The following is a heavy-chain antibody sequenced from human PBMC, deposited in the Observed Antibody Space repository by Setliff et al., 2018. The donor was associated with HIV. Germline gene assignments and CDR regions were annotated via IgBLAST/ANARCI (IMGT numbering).Heavy chain of an antibody. Sequence: KTSETLSLTCTVSGGSIASGDYYWNWIRQPPGKGLEWIGYIHYSGFTYYKPSLKSRVTISVDTSKNQFSLKLSSVTAADTAVYYCARYYYGSQTMPDYWGQGTLVTVSS. CDR2: IHYSGFT. V-gene: IGHV4-30-4*08. CDR1: GGSIASGDYY. D-gene: IGHD3-10*01. CDR3: ARYYYGSQTMPDY. J-gene: IGHJ4*02.